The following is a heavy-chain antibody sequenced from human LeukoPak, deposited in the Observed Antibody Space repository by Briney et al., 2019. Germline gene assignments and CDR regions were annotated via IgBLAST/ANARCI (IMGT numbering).Heavy chain of an antibody. D-gene: IGHD3-3*01. Sequence: GGSLRLSCAASGFTFSSYAMSWVRQAPGKGLEWVSTISGTGGSTYYADSVKGRFTISRDNSKNTLYLQMSSLRAGDTAIYYCAKHNDFWSGPFDYWGQGTLVTVSS. CDR3: AKHNDFWSGPFDY. V-gene: IGHV3-23*01. CDR1: GFTFSSYA. J-gene: IGHJ4*02. CDR2: ISGTGGST.